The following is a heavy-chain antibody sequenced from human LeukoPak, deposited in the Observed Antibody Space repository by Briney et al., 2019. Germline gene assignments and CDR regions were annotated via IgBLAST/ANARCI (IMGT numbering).Heavy chain of an antibody. CDR2: VYHSGST. J-gene: IGHJ4*02. Sequence: SETLSLTCTVSGYSISSGYYWGWIRQPPEKGLEWIGSVYHSGSTYYNPSLKSRVTISVDTSKSQFSLKLSSVTAADTAVYYCARVQSRAFDYWGQGTLVTVSS. CDR3: ARVQSRAFDY. CDR1: GYSISSGYY. V-gene: IGHV4-38-2*02.